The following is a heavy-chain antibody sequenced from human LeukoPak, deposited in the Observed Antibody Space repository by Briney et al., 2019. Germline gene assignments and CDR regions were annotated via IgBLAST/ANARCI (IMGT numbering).Heavy chain of an antibody. V-gene: IGHV4-38-2*02. CDR1: GYSISSGYY. CDR3: ARDGGSSGIQDY. D-gene: IGHD1-26*01. J-gene: IGHJ4*02. CDR2: IYHSGST. Sequence: SETLSLTCTVSGYSISSGYYWGWIRQPPGKGLAWIGSIYHSGSTYYNPSLKSRATISVDTSKNQFSLKLWSVTATDTAVYYCARDGGSSGIQDYWGQGTLVTVSS.